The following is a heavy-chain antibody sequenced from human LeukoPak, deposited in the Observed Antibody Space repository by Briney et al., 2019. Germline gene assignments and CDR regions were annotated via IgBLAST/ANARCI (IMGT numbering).Heavy chain of an antibody. Sequence: GRSLRLSCAASGFAFSNFAMSWVRQAPGKGLECVSAMSGSGYYTYYVESVKGRFTISRDNSKNTLYLHMNSLRADDTAVYYCAKMEGQRLYDYCMDVWGRGTTVTVSS. D-gene: IGHD1-1*01. CDR1: GFAFSNFA. CDR2: MSGSGYYT. CDR3: AKMEGQRLYDYCMDV. J-gene: IGHJ6*03. V-gene: IGHV3-23*01.